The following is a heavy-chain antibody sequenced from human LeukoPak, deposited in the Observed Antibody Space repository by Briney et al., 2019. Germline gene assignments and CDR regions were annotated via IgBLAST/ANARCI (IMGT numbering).Heavy chain of an antibody. Sequence: PGGSLRLSCAASGFTFSSYAMHWVRQAPGKGLEWVAAISYDGSNKYSADSVKGRFTISRDNAKNSLYLQMNSLRAEDTAVYYCATTSFSYYGSDGEFDYWGQGTLVTVSS. CDR2: ISYDGSNK. CDR1: GFTFSSYA. J-gene: IGHJ4*02. CDR3: ATTSFSYYGSDGEFDY. V-gene: IGHV3-30*04. D-gene: IGHD3-10*01.